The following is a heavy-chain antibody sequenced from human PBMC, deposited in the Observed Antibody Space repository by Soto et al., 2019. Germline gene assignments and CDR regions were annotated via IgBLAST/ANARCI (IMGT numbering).Heavy chain of an antibody. D-gene: IGHD1-26*01. CDR1: GYTVTSYG. J-gene: IGHJ5*02. CDR3: ARVVGALGHWFDP. Sequence: GASVEVACKASGYTVTSYGISWVRQAPGQGLEWMGRISAYNGNTNYAQKLQGRVTMTTDTSTSTAYMELRSLRSDDTAVYYCARVVGALGHWFDPWGQGTLVTVSS. V-gene: IGHV1-18*01. CDR2: ISAYNGNT.